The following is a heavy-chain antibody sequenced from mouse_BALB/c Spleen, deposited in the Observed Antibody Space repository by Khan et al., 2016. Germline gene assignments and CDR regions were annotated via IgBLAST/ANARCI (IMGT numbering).Heavy chain of an antibody. CDR3: EGAPPGGYVDD. CDR1: GYSITSDYV. Sequence: EVQLQESGPGLVKPSQSLSLTCTVTGYSITSDYVRYLIRQLPRNQLELMGYISYSGTTSYNPSLKSRIPITRDTSKNQVFLQMNSGTAEDTATADCEGAPPGGYVDDWGAGTTVTVSS. V-gene: IGHV3-2*02. CDR2: ISYSGTT. J-gene: IGHJ1*01.